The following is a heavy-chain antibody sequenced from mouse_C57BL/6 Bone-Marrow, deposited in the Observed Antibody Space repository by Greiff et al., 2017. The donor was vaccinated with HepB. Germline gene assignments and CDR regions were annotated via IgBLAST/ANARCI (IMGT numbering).Heavy chain of an antibody. CDR3: ARRSYYGSTFAY. D-gene: IGHD1-1*01. J-gene: IGHJ3*01. V-gene: IGHV1-50*01. Sequence: VQLKESGAELVKPGASVKLSCKASGYTFTSYWMQWVKQRPGQGLEWIGEIDPSDSYTNYNQKFKGKATLTVDTSSSTAYMQLSSLTSEDSAVYYCARRSYYGSTFAYWGQGTLVTVSA. CDR1: GYTFTSYW. CDR2: IDPSDSYT.